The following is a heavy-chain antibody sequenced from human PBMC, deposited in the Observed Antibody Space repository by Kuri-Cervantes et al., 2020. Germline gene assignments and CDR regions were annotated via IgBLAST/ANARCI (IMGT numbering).Heavy chain of an antibody. CDR1: GFTFSSYA. Sequence: GGSLRLSCAASGFTFSSYAMSWVRQAPGKGLEWVANIKQDGSEKYYVDSVKGRFTISRDNAKNSLYLQMNSLRAEDTAVYYCARVWGEYDFWSGYYEDYYYYMDAWGKGTTVTVSS. D-gene: IGHD3-3*01. J-gene: IGHJ6*03. CDR3: ARVWGEYDFWSGYYEDYYYYMDA. V-gene: IGHV3-7*01. CDR2: IKQDGSEK.